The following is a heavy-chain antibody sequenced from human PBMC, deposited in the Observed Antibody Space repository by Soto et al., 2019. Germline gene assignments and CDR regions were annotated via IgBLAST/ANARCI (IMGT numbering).Heavy chain of an antibody. V-gene: IGHV4-59*08. J-gene: IGHJ6*02. Sequence: SETLSLTCTVSGGSISSYYWSLIRQPTGKGLEWIGYIYYSGSTNYNPSLKSRVTISVDTSKNQFSLKLSSVTAADTAVYYCARHYGDYDQAYYYYGMDVWGQGTTVTVSS. CDR3: ARHYGDYDQAYYYYGMDV. D-gene: IGHD4-17*01. CDR2: IYYSGST. CDR1: GGSISSYY.